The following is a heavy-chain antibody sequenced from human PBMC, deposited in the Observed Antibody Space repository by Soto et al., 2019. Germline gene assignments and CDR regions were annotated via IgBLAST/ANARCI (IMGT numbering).Heavy chain of an antibody. CDR2: TYYRSKWYN. V-gene: IGHV6-1*01. J-gene: IGHJ4*02. CDR3: ARDGGSFSAAAGFDY. CDR1: GDSVSSNSAA. D-gene: IGHD6-13*01. Sequence: PSQTLSLTCAISGDSVSSNSAAWNWIRQAPSRGLEWLGRTYYRSKWYNDYAVSVKSRITINPDTSKSQFSLQLNSMTPEDTAVYYCARDGGSFSAAAGFDYWGQGTLVTVS.